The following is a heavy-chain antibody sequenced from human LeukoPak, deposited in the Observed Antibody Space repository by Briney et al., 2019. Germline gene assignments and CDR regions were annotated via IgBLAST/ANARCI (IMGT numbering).Heavy chain of an antibody. J-gene: IGHJ6*03. CDR2: IYHSGST. Sequence: SETLSLTCTVSGYSISSGYYWGWIRQPPGKGLEWIGSIYHSGSTYYSPSLKSRVTISVDTSKNQFSLKLSSVTAADTAVYYCARDRPYSSGWYERAYYYYMDVWGKGTTVTISS. CDR1: GYSISSGYY. CDR3: ARDRPYSSGWYERAYYYYMDV. D-gene: IGHD6-19*01. V-gene: IGHV4-38-2*02.